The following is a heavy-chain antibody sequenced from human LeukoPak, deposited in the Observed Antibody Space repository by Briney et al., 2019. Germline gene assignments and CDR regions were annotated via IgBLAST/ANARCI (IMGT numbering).Heavy chain of an antibody. V-gene: IGHV1-69*01. J-gene: IGHJ4*02. Sequence: SVKVTCKASLCTFSSYAISWLRQPPAQGREWMGGLNPILDTANDAQKLHARVTITPDESTSTANMELSSMRHQDTGVYYCARDRTVVTRSGSQTYYFDYWGQGTLVTVPA. CDR1: LCTFSSYA. CDR3: ARDRTVVTRSGSQTYYFDY. CDR2: LNPILDTA. D-gene: IGHD1-26*01.